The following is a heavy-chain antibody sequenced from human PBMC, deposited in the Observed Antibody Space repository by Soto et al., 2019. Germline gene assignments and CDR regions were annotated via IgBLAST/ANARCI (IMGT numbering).Heavy chain of an antibody. D-gene: IGHD3-3*01. CDR3: ARGNTIFGGNDY. CDR1: GGSISSGGYY. V-gene: IGHV4-31*03. CDR2: IYYSGST. Sequence: SETLSLTCTVSGGSISSGGYYLSWIRQHPGKGLEWIGYIYYSGSTYYNPSLKSRVTISVDTSKNQFSLKLSSVTAADTAVYYCARGNTIFGGNDYWGQGTLVTVSS. J-gene: IGHJ4*02.